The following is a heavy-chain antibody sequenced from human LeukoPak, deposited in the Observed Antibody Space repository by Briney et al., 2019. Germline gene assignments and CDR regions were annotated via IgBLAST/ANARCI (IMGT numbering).Heavy chain of an antibody. CDR3: ARDLSGYSYGTDAFDI. J-gene: IGHJ3*02. D-gene: IGHD5-18*01. V-gene: IGHV3-21*01. CDR1: GFTFSSYS. CDR2: ISSSSSYI. Sequence: GGSLRLSCAASGFTFSSYSMNWARQAPGKGLEWVSSISSSSSYIYYADSVKGRFTISRDNAKNSLYLQMNSLRAEDTAVYYCARDLSGYSYGTDAFDIWGQGTMVTVSS.